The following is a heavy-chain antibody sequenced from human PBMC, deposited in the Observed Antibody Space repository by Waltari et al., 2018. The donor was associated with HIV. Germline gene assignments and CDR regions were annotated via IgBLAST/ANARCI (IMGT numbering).Heavy chain of an antibody. J-gene: IGHJ4*02. CDR1: GDSSRSSVSY. D-gene: IGHD3-3*01. V-gene: IGHV4-39*01. CDR2: MYSGST. Sequence: QPLLQESGPGQLKPSETLSLTCTVSGDSSRSSVSYCGWISQPPGKGLDWVGSMYSGSTYYNPSRKSRVTISVDTSKNQFSLKVSSVTAADTAIYYCARHGTISNFGYWGQGTLVSVSS. CDR3: ARHGTISNFGY.